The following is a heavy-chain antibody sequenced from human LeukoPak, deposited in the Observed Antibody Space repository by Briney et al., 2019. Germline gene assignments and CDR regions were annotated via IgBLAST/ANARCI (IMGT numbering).Heavy chain of an antibody. CDR2: INISGST. Sequence: SETLSLTCAVYGGSFSGYYWSWIRQPPGKGLEWIGEINISGSTNYNPSLNSRVTISVDTYKNQFSLKLSSVTAADTAVYYCARGGGLRYFDWLFRPFDYWGQGTLVTVSS. D-gene: IGHD3-9*01. V-gene: IGHV4-34*01. CDR3: ARGGGLRYFDWLFRPFDY. J-gene: IGHJ4*02. CDR1: GGSFSGYY.